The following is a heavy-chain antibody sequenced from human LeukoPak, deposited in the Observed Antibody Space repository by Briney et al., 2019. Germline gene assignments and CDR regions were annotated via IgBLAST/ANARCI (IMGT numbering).Heavy chain of an antibody. CDR3: ARGSEYYYDSSGYYLGY. CDR2: IYYSGST. Sequence: SETLSLTCTVSGGSISSYYGSWIRQPPGKGLEWIGYIYYSGSTNYNPSLKSRVTISVDTSQNQFSLKLSSVTAADTAVYYCARGSEYYYDSSGYYLGYWGQGTLVTVSS. D-gene: IGHD3-22*01. V-gene: IGHV4-59*01. J-gene: IGHJ4*02. CDR1: GGSISSYY.